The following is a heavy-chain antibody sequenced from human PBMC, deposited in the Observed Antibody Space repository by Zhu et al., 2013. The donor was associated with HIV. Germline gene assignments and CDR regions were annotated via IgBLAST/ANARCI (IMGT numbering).Heavy chain of an antibody. CDR3: ARTAGTTVTTWFYYYYGVDV. D-gene: IGHD4-17*01. J-gene: IGHJ6*02. Sequence: QVQLVQSGAEVKKPGASVKVSCKASGYTFTSYDINWVRQATGQGLEWMGWMNPNSGNTGYAQKFQGRVTMTRNTSISTAYMELSSLRSEDTAVYYCARTAGTTVTTWFYYYYGVDVWGQGTTVTVSS. V-gene: IGHV1-8*01. CDR2: MNPNSGNT. CDR1: GYTFTSYD.